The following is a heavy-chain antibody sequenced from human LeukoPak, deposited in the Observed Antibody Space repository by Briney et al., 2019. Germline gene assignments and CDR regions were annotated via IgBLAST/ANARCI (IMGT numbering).Heavy chain of an antibody. J-gene: IGHJ4*02. Sequence: GGSLRLSCAASGFTFSSYWMSWVRQAPGKGLGWVANIQKDGSEKHYVSSVEGRFTISRDNAENSLFLQLNSLRADDTAVYYCVRLWDNSGFFGYWGQGALVTVSS. CDR2: IQKDGSEK. D-gene: IGHD3-22*01. V-gene: IGHV3-7*01. CDR1: GFTFSSYW. CDR3: VRLWDNSGFFGY.